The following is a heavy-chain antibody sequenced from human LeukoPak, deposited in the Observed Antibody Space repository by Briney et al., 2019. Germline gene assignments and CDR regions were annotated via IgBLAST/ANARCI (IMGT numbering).Heavy chain of an antibody. CDR3: ANRDY. CDR1: GFTFEDYA. V-gene: IGHV3-9*01. Sequence: GSSLRLSCAASGFTFEDYAMHWVRQAPGKGLEWVSGISWNSGSIGYADSVKGRFTISRDNAKNSLYLHMTGLRAEDTALYYCANRDYWGQGTLVTVSS. CDR2: ISWNSGSI. J-gene: IGHJ4*02.